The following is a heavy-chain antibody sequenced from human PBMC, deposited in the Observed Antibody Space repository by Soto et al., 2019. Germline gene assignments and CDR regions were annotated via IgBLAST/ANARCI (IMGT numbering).Heavy chain of an antibody. CDR1: GGTFSSHV. CDR2: IIPIFGTA. CDR3: ARDMDGSPMTFDY. J-gene: IGHJ4*02. D-gene: IGHD3-10*01. Sequence: GASVKVSCKASGGTFSSHVFSWVRQAPGQGLEWMGGIIPIFGTANYAEKFQDRVTITADESTSTAYMELSSLRSEDTAVYYCARDMDGSPMTFDYWGQGTLVTVLL. V-gene: IGHV1-69*13.